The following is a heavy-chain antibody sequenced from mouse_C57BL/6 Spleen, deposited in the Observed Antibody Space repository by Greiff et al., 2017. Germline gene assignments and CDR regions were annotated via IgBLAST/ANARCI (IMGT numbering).Heavy chain of an antibody. V-gene: IGHV1-82*01. CDR3: ARPAQATPIAY. D-gene: IGHD3-2*02. CDR2: IYPGDGDT. J-gene: IGHJ3*01. Sequence: VQLQQSGPELVKPGASVKISCKASGYAFSSSWMNWVKQRPGKGLEWIGRIYPGDGDTNYNGKFKGKATLTADKSSSTAYMQLSSLTSEDSAVYFCARPAQATPIAYWGQGTLVTVSA. CDR1: GYAFSSSW.